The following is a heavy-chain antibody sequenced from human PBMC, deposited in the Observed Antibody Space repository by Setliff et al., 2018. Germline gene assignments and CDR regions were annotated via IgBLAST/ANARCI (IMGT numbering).Heavy chain of an antibody. J-gene: IGHJ4*02. CDR3: ARGDSSGYYYVQEVFIDY. CDR1: GFAFSSYA. V-gene: IGHV3-30*04. Sequence: GSLRLSCAASGFAFSSYAMHWVRQAPGKGLEWVAVISYDGSNKYYADSVKGRFTISRDNSKNTLYLQMNSLRAEDTAVYYCARGDSSGYYYVQEVFIDYWGQGTLVTVSS. D-gene: IGHD3-22*01. CDR2: ISYDGSNK.